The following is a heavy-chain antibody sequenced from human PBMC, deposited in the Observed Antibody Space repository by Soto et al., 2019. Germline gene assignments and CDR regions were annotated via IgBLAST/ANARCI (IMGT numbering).Heavy chain of an antibody. CDR1: GYTFVIYH. V-gene: IGHV1-2*02. CDR3: ARMTVAIDY. D-gene: IGHD3-22*01. J-gene: IGHJ4*02. Sequence: QVHLVQSGAEIRKPGASVKVSCKASGYTFVIYHLHWVRQAPGQGLEWVGWINPNSGDTNYAQKFXGRVTMTRDTSINTVYMELSGLRSDDTAVYYCARMTVAIDYWGQGALVTVSS. CDR2: INPNSGDT.